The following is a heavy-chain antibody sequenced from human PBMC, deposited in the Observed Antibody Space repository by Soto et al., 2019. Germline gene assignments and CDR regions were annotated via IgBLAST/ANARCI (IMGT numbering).Heavy chain of an antibody. Sequence: PSETLSLTCAVYGGSFSGYYWSWIRQPPGKGLEWIGEINHSGSTNYNPSLKSRGTISVDTSKNQFSLKLSSVTAADTAVYYCARGRSGYNFDDAFDIWGQGTKVTVSS. D-gene: IGHD5-12*01. CDR2: INHSGST. CDR3: ARGRSGYNFDDAFDI. V-gene: IGHV4-34*01. CDR1: GGSFSGYY. J-gene: IGHJ3*02.